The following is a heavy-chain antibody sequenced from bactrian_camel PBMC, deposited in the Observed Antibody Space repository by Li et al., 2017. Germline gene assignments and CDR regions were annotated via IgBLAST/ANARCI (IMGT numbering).Heavy chain of an antibody. CDR3: AKALGGGNYYTGEYNY. CDR2: IYIASWGT. V-gene: IGHV3S1*01. D-gene: IGHD2*01. J-gene: IGHJ4*01. Sequence: HVQLVESGGGSVQPGGSLRLSCAASGYTSFMSVATWVRQAPGKAREAVAVIYIASWGTYCVDSVKGRFTISQGNAKNMLYLQMNNLKSEDTALYYCAKALGGGNYYTGEYNYWGQGTQVTVS. CDR1: GYTSFMSV.